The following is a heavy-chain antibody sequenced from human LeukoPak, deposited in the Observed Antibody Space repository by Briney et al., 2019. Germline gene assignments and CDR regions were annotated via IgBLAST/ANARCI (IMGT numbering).Heavy chain of an antibody. D-gene: IGHD3-9*01. Sequence: SETLSLTCAVYGGSFSGYYWSWIRQPPGKGLEWIGEINHSGSTNYNPSLKSRVTISVDTPKNQFSLKLSSVTAADTAVYYCARERYFDWRVDYWGQGTLVTVSS. CDR1: GGSFSGYY. J-gene: IGHJ4*02. CDR3: ARERYFDWRVDY. V-gene: IGHV4-34*01. CDR2: INHSGST.